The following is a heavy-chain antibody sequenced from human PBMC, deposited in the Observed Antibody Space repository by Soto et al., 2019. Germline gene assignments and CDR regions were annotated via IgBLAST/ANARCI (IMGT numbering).Heavy chain of an antibody. J-gene: IGHJ3*01. D-gene: IGHD3-22*01. CDR2: VSSTGTSP. Sequence: PGGSLRLSCAASGFTFSSYGMHWVRQSPGKGLEWVSGVSSTGTSPYYAGSVQGRFTISRDNSKNMFYLQMKSLRAEDTAIYYCAKARPSGGYYYVEAFDVWGQGTMVTVSS. V-gene: IGHV3-23*01. CDR3: AKARPSGGYYYVEAFDV. CDR1: GFTFSSYG.